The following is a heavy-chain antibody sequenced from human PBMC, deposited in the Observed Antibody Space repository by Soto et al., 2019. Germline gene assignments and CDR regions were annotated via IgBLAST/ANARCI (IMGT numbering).Heavy chain of an antibody. Sequence: QVQLVQSGAEVKKPGASVKVSCKASGYTFTSYGISWVRQAPGQGLEWMGWISAYNGNTNYAQKLQGRVTMTTDTSTSTAYMELRSLRSDDTAVYYCARGSPGYSGYDWDYYYGMDVWGQGTTVTVSS. CDR3: ARGSPGYSGYDWDYYYGMDV. CDR2: ISAYNGNT. J-gene: IGHJ6*02. V-gene: IGHV1-18*01. D-gene: IGHD5-12*01. CDR1: GYTFTSYG.